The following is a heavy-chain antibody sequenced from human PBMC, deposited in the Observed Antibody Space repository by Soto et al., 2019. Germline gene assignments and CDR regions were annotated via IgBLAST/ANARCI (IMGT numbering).Heavy chain of an antibody. CDR1: GFTFSDYY. CDR3: VRRLTITAHDWHFAY. J-gene: IGHJ4*02. Sequence: PGGSLRLSCVASGFTFSDYYMNWIREAAGKGLEWLSYISTTGYHTYYTDSVEGRFTISRDNAKNSLYLQMNSLRVEDTALYYFVRRLTITAHDWHFAYWGQGTQVTVSS. D-gene: IGHD6-25*01. CDR2: ISTTGYHT. V-gene: IGHV3-11*01.